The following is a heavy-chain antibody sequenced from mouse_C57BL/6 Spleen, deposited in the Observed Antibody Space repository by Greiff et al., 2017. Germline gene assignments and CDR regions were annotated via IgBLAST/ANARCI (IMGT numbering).Heavy chain of an antibody. D-gene: IGHD2-1*01. V-gene: IGHV1-82*01. CDR2: IYPGDGDT. CDR1: GYAFSSSW. J-gene: IGHJ4*01. Sequence: QVQLQQSGPELVKPGASVKISCKASGYAFSSSWMNWVKQRPGKGLEWIGRIYPGDGDTNYNGKFKGKATLTADKSSSTAYMQLSSLTSEDSAVYFCAREEIYYGNPYAMDYWGQGTSVTVSS. CDR3: AREEIYYGNPYAMDY.